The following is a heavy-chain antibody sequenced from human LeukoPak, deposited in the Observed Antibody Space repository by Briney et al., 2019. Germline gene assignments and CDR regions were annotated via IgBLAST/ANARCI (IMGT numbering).Heavy chain of an antibody. CDR2: INPNSGDP. J-gene: IGHJ4*02. CDR1: GYTFTDSY. CDR3: ARVISYYGSGRALEN. V-gene: IGHV1-2*06. D-gene: IGHD3-10*01. Sequence: ASVKVSCKTSGYTFTDSYIHWVRQAPGQGLEWMGRINPNSGDPNYPQKFQGRVTMTRDTSISTAYMELSRLRSDDTAVYYCARVISYYGSGRALENWGQGTLVTVSS.